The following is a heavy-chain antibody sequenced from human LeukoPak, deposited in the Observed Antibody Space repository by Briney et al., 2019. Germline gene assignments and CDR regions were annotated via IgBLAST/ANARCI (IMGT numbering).Heavy chain of an antibody. Sequence: GGSLRLSCAASGFTFSSYTLNWVRQAPGKGLEWVSGFTSGGSTYYADSVKGRFTISRDNSKNTLYLQMNSLSAEDTAVYYCAKDRTTSSRIFDYWGQGTLVTVSP. D-gene: IGHD1-1*01. CDR3: AKDRTTSSRIFDY. CDR1: GFTFSSYT. J-gene: IGHJ4*02. V-gene: IGHV3-23*01. CDR2: FTSGGST.